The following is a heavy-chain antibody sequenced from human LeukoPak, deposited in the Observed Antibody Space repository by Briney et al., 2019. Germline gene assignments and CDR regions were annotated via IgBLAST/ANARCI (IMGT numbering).Heavy chain of an antibody. CDR3: ARDRESAVRGVIQDYYYYYMDV. CDR2: IKQDGSEK. CDR1: GFTFSSYW. Sequence: GGSLRLSCAASGFTFSSYWMSWVRQAPGKGLEWVANIKQDGSEKYYVDSVKGRFTISRDNAKNSLYLQMNSLRSDDTAVYYCARDRESAVRGVIQDYYYYYMDVWGKGTTVTVSS. D-gene: IGHD3-10*01. V-gene: IGHV3-7*03. J-gene: IGHJ6*03.